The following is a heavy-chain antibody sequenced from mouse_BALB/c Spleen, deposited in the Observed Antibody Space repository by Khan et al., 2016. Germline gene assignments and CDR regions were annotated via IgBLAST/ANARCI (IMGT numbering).Heavy chain of an antibody. CDR2: ISSGSTNI. Sequence: EVELVESGGDLVQPGGSRKLSCAASGFTFSGFGMHWVRQAPEKGLEWVAYISSGSTNIYYADTVKGRFTISRDNPKNTLFLQLTSLGVEDTAMYYCARLGGSYAMDYWGQGTSVTVSS. CDR3: ARLGGSYAMDY. V-gene: IGHV5-17*02. J-gene: IGHJ4*01. CDR1: GFTFSGFG.